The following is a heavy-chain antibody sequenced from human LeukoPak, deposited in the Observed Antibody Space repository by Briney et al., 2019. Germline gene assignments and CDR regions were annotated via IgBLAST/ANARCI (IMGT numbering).Heavy chain of an antibody. Sequence: ASVKVSCKASGYTFTGYYMHWVRQAPGQGLEWMGRINPNSGGTNYAQKFQGRVTMTRDTSISTAYMELSRLRSDDTAVYYCARVNGITIFGVVNPFDYWGREPWSPSPQ. CDR2: INPNSGGT. CDR1: GYTFTGYY. V-gene: IGHV1-2*02. CDR3: ARVNGITIFGVVNPFDY. D-gene: IGHD3-3*01. J-gene: IGHJ4*02.